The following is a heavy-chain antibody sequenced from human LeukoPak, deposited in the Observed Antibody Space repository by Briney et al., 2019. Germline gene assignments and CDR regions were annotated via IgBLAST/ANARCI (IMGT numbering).Heavy chain of an antibody. J-gene: IGHJ4*02. CDR1: GGSISSGSYY. Sequence: SETLSLTCTVSGGSISSGSYYWGWIRQPPGKGLEWIGSIYYSGSTYYNPSLKSRVTISVDTSKNQFSLKLSPVTAADTAVYYCARPRDAYYYDSSGYHQFDYWGQGTLVTVSS. CDR3: ARPRDAYYYDSSGYHQFDY. V-gene: IGHV4-39*07. D-gene: IGHD3-22*01. CDR2: IYYSGST.